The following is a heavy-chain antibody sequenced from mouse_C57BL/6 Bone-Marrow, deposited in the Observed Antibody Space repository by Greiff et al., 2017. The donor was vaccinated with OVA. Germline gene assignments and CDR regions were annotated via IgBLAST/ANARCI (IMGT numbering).Heavy chain of an antibody. CDR3: ASAYGSRRRYWYCDV. Sequence: QVQLKQSGPELVKPGASVKLSCKASGYTFTSYDINWVKQRPGQGLEWIGWIYPRDGRTQYNQKFKGKATLTVDTSSSTAYMELHSLTSEDSAFYFCASAYGSRRRYWYCDVWGTGTTVTVSS. D-gene: IGHD1-1*01. J-gene: IGHJ1*03. CDR2: IYPRDGRT. V-gene: IGHV1-85*01. CDR1: GYTFTSYD.